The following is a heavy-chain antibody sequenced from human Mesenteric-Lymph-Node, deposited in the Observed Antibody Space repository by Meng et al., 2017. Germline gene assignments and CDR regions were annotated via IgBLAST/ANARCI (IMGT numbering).Heavy chain of an antibody. CDR2: ISGSSTYI. CDR1: GFTLSGYS. D-gene: IGHD3-10*01. V-gene: IGHV3-21*01. Sequence: GESLKISCAASGFTLSGYSMNWVRQAPGKGLEWVSSISGSSTYINYADSVKGRFTISRDNAKNALYLQMNSLRVEDTAVYYCARGRYGSGNAFDCWGRGTLVTVSS. J-gene: IGHJ4*02. CDR3: ARGRYGSGNAFDC.